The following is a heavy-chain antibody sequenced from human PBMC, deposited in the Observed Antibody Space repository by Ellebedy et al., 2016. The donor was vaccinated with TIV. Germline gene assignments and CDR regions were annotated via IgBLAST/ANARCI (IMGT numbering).Heavy chain of an antibody. D-gene: IGHD3-10*01. J-gene: IGHJ4*02. V-gene: IGHV4-34*01. Sequence: MPGGSLRLSCAVYNGSFTHYFWSWVRQPPGTGLEWIGEINASGTTNNNPSLKNRVTISVDTPKRQFSLRLTSVTAADTAVYYCARARGQYLYGSGSYFTNWGQGEMVTVSS. CDR1: NGSFTHYF. CDR2: INASGTT. CDR3: ARARGQYLYGSGSYFTN.